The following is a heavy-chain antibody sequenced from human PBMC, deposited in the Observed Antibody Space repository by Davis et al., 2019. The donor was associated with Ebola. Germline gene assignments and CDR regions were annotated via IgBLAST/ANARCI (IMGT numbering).Heavy chain of an antibody. CDR2: IIPIFGTA. V-gene: IGHV1-69*13. J-gene: IGHJ6*02. CDR3: ARGPRAARLDYYYYGMDV. CDR1: GGTFSSYA. D-gene: IGHD2-15*01. Sequence: SVKVSCKASGGTFSSYAISWVRQAPGQGLEWMGGIIPIFGTANYAQKFQGRVTITADESTSTAYMELSSLRSEDTAVYYCARGPRAARLDYYYYGMDVWGQGTTVTVSS.